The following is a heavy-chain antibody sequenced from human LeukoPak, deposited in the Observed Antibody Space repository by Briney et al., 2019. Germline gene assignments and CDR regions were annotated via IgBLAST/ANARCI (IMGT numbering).Heavy chain of an antibody. J-gene: IGHJ4*02. CDR3: ARQRTYCSSTSCYRYFDY. Sequence: GESLKISGKGSGYSFTSYWIGWVRQMPGKGLEWMGIIYPGDSDTRYSPSFQGQVTISADKSISTAYLQWSSLKASDTAMYYCARQRTYCSSTSCYRYFDYWGQGTLVTVSS. CDR2: IYPGDSDT. V-gene: IGHV5-51*01. D-gene: IGHD2-2*01. CDR1: GYSFTSYW.